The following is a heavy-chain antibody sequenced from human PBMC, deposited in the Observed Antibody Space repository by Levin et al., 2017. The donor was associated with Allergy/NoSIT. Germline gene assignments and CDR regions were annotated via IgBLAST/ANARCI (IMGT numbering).Heavy chain of an antibody. CDR3: ARALRGYDPFDY. CDR2: IYYSGST. J-gene: IGHJ4*02. D-gene: IGHD5-12*01. CDR1: GGSISSYY. V-gene: IGHV4-59*01. Sequence: SETLSLTCTVSGGSISSYYWSWIRQPPGKGLEWIGYIYYSGSTNYNPSLKSRVTISVDTSKNQFSLKLSSVTAADTAVYYCARALRGYDPFDYWGQGTLVTVSS.